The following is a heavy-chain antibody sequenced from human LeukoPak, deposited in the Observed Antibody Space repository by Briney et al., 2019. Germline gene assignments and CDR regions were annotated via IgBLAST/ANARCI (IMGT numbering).Heavy chain of an antibody. Sequence: PSETLSLTCTVSGGSISSGSYYWSWIRQPAGKGLEWIGRIYTSGSTNYNPSLKSRVTISVDTSKNQFSLKLSSVTAADTAVYYCARPDPYYYYMDVWGKGTTVTISS. CDR1: GGSISSGSYY. V-gene: IGHV4-61*02. CDR2: IYTSGST. J-gene: IGHJ6*03. CDR3: ARPDPYYYYMDV.